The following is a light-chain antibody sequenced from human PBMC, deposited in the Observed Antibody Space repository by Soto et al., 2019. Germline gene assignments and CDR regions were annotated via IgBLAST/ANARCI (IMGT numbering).Light chain of an antibody. J-gene: IGKJ3*01. CDR2: GAS. V-gene: IGKV3-20*01. Sequence: VVLTQSPATLSLSPGEPATLSCRASRDVYINALAWYQQKPGRTPTLLIYGASTRATGIPDRFSATGSGTDFALTISRLETEDFAVYYCQQYGGSPFTFGPGTKVDIK. CDR1: RDVYINA. CDR3: QQYGGSPFT.